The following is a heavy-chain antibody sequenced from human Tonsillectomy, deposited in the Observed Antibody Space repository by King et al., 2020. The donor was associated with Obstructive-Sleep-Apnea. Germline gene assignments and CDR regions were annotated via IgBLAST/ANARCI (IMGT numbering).Heavy chain of an antibody. D-gene: IGHD4-23*01. CDR3: ARDTGGGNSGDFQH. CDR2: IYYSGST. Sequence: PLQESGPGLVKPSETLSLTCTVSGGSISSGGYYWSWIRQYPGKGLEWLGHIYYSGSTYYNPSLKSRVTISRDTSENQFSLQLTSVTAADTAVYYCARDTGGGNSGDFQHWGQGTLVTVSP. CDR1: GGSISSGGYY. V-gene: IGHV4-31*03. J-gene: IGHJ1*01.